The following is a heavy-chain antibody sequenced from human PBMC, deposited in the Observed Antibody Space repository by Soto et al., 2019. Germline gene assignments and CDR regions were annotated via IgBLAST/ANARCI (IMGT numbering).Heavy chain of an antibody. J-gene: IGHJ4*02. CDR1: GGSFTNYY. Sequence: PSETLSLTCTVSGGSFTNYYWSWIRQPPGRGLEWIGYIYNTESTNYNPSQKSRVTISVDTSKNQFSMKLSTVTAADTAVYYCASRNYYGSGSYHYYFDYWGQGTLVT. CDR3: ASRNYYGSGSYHYYFDY. V-gene: IGHV4-59*08. D-gene: IGHD3-10*01. CDR2: IYNTEST.